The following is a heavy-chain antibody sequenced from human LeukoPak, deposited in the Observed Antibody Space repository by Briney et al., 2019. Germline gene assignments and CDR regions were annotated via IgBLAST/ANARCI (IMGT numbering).Heavy chain of an antibody. Sequence: PSETLSLTCTVSGGSISSYYWSWIRQPPGKGLEWIGYIYYSGSTNYNPSLKSRVTISVDTSKNQFSLKLSSVTAADTAVYYCAREARSCGWYRAFDIWGQGTMVTVSS. CDR1: GGSISSYY. V-gene: IGHV4-59*01. D-gene: IGHD6-19*01. CDR3: AREARSCGWYRAFDI. CDR2: IYYSGST. J-gene: IGHJ3*02.